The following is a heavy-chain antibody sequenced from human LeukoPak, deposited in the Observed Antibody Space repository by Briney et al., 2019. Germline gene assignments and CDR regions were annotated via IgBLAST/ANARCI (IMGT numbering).Heavy chain of an antibody. D-gene: IGHD3-9*01. CDR3: ARVRTTDTLTGYKQELDY. V-gene: IGHV3-48*03. J-gene: IGHJ4*02. CDR2: ISAGAGVI. Sequence: PGGSLRLSCAASGFTFSSYAMNWVRQAPEKGLEWVSYISAGAGVIFYADSVKGRFSITRDNAKNSLFLQMNSLRAEDTAVYYCARVRTTDTLTGYKQELDYWGRGTLVTVSS. CDR1: GFTFSSYA.